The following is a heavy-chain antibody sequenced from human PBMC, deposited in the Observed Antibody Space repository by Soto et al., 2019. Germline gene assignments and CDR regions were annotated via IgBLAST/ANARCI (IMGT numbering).Heavy chain of an antibody. CDR2: IYHSGST. CDR3: ARADRGNDAFDI. Sequence: SETLSLTCAVSGYSISSGYYWGWIQQPPGKGLEWIGSIYHSGSTYYNPSLKSRVTISVDTSKNQFSLKLSSVTAADTAVYYCARADRGNDAFDIWGQGTMVTVSS. V-gene: IGHV4-38-2*01. J-gene: IGHJ3*02. CDR1: GYSISSGYY.